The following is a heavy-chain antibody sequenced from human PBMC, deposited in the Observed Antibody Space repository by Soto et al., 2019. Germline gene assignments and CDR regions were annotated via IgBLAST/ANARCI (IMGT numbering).Heavy chain of an antibody. CDR2: IYYSGST. V-gene: IGHV4-31*03. CDR1: GGSISSGGYY. D-gene: IGHD4-17*01. J-gene: IGHJ4*02. CDR3: SRSSQSTVATFVY. Sequence: SETLSLTCTVSGGSISSGGYYWSWIRQHPGKGLEWIGYIYYSGSTYYNPSLKSRVTISVDTSKNQFSLKLSSVTAADTAVYCCSRSSQSTVATFVYWVQGTLGTVSS.